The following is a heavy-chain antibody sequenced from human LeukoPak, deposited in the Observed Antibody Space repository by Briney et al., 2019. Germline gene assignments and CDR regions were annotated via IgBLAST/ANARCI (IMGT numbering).Heavy chain of an antibody. J-gene: IGHJ4*02. Sequence: EESLKISCKDSGYSFTSYWIGWVRQMPGKGLEWMGIIYPGDSDTRYSPSFQGQVTMSADKSINTAYLQWSSLKASDTAMYYCAGGRRTAVDYWGQGTLVTVSS. CDR2: IYPGDSDT. D-gene: IGHD1/OR15-1a*01. V-gene: IGHV5-51*01. CDR1: GYSFTSYW. CDR3: AGGRRTAVDY.